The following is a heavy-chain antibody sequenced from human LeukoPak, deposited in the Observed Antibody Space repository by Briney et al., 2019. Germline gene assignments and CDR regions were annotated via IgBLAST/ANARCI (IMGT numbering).Heavy chain of an antibody. J-gene: IGHJ3*02. D-gene: IGHD2-15*01. CDR3: ARGVLLQGRGAFDI. CDR1: GYTFSDYY. CDR2: INPKSGGT. V-gene: IGHV1-2*02. Sequence: ASVKVSCKASGYTFSDYYIYWVRQAPGQGLEWMGWINPKSGGTNFAQKFQGRVTMTRDTSISTVYMELSSLNSDDTAVYYCARGVLLQGRGAFDIWGQGTMVTVSS.